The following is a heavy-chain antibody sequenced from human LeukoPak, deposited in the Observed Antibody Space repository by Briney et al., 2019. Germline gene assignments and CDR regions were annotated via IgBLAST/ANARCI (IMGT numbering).Heavy chain of an antibody. CDR1: GFTFSTHA. CDR3: AKRGWDSSGYYPFDY. D-gene: IGHD3-22*01. CDR2: IRFNGSVE. Sequence: PGGSLRLSCAASGFTFSTHAMHWVRQAPGKGLEWVTFIRFNGSVEYYADSVKGRFTISRDNSKNTVYLQMNSLRAEDTAVYYCAKRGWDSSGYYPFDYWGQGTLVTVSS. V-gene: IGHV3-30*02. J-gene: IGHJ4*02.